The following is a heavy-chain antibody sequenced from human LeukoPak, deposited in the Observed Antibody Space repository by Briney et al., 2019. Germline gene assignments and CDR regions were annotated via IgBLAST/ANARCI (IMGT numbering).Heavy chain of an antibody. CDR2: ISSSSSYI. J-gene: IGHJ4*02. D-gene: IGHD4-17*01. CDR3: ARDPTTVTQGGDYSDY. V-gene: IGHV3-21*01. Sequence: GGSLRLSCAASGFTFSSYSMNWVRQAPGKGLEWVSSISSSSSYIYYADSVKGRFTISRDNAKNSLYLQMNSLRAEDTAVYYCARDPTTVTQGGDYSDYWGQGTLVTVSS. CDR1: GFTFSSYS.